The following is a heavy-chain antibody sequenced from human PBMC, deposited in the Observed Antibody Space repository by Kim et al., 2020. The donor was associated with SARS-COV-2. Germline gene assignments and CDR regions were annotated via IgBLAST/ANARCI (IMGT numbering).Heavy chain of an antibody. CDR2: IIPIFGTA. CDR1: GGTFSSYA. V-gene: IGHV1-69*13. Sequence: SVKVSCKASGGTFSSYAISWVRQAPGQGLEWMGGIIPIFGTANYAQKFQGRVTITADESTSTAYMELSSLRSEDTAVYYCARDRRELEPTPRDYYYGMDVWGQGTTLTVSS. J-gene: IGHJ6*02. D-gene: IGHD1-1*01. CDR3: ARDRRELEPTPRDYYYGMDV.